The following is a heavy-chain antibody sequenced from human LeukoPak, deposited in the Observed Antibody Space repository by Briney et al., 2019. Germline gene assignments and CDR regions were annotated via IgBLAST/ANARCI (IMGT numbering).Heavy chain of an antibody. D-gene: IGHD5-12*01. CDR2: IYSGGST. Sequence: GGSLRLXCAASGFTISSNYMSWVRRAPGKGLEWVSVIYSGGSTYYADSVKGRFTISRDNSKNTLYLQMNSLSVEDTAVYYCAREYSGYDPGYYYIDVWGKGTTVTVSS. V-gene: IGHV3-66*02. CDR3: AREYSGYDPGYYYIDV. CDR1: GFTISSNY. J-gene: IGHJ6*03.